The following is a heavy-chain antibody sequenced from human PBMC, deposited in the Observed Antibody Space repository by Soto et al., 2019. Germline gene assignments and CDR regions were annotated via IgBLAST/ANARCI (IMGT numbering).Heavy chain of an antibody. CDR3: AAMIPSGNWFDP. J-gene: IGHJ5*02. V-gene: IGHV3-13*01. D-gene: IGHD3-22*01. CDR2: IGTAGDT. Sequence: PGGSLRLSCAASGFTFSSYDMHWVRQATGKGLERVSAIGTAGDTYYPGSVKGRFTISRENAKNSLYLQMNSLRAEDTAVYYCAAMIPSGNWFDPWGQGTLVTVSS. CDR1: GFTFSSYD.